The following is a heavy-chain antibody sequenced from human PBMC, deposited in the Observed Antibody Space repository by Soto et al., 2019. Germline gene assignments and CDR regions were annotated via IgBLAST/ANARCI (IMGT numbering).Heavy chain of an antibody. V-gene: IGHV2-5*02. CDR2: IYWDDDK. J-gene: IGHJ4*02. CDR1: GFSLSTSGVG. D-gene: IGHD1-26*01. Sequence: QITLKESGPTLVKPTQTLTLTCTFSGFSLSTSGVGVGWIRQPPGKALEWLALIYWDDDKRYRPSLKSRLTIXKXXSRNQVVLTMTNMDPVDTATYYCAHKGEGSRGFKYWGQGTLVTVSS. CDR3: AHKGEGSRGFKY.